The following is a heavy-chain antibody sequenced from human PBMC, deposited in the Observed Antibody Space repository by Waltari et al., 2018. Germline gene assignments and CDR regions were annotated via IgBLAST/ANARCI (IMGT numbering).Heavy chain of an antibody. J-gene: IGHJ4*02. CDR1: GLTFHYPG. V-gene: IGHV3-33*01. CDR2: IWYNGNNK. Sequence: QLPLAASGGGVVQPGCSLILSCASSGLTFHYPGLFWFRQPTGKGLEWVAVIWYNGNNKYDADSVKGRFTISRDNSKNTVYLQMNSLRVDDTAVYYCAREGGHGSGTYTVGYWGQGTLVTVSS. CDR3: AREGGHGSGTYTVGY. D-gene: IGHD3-10*01.